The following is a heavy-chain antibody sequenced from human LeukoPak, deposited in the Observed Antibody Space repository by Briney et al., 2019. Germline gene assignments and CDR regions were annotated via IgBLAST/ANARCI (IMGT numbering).Heavy chain of an antibody. Sequence: GGSLRLSCAASGFTFSSYAMHWVRQAPGKGLEWVAVISYDGSNKYYADSVKGRFTISRDNSKNTLYLQMNRLRAEDTAVYYCARKSGYSYGYLDYWGQGTLVTVSS. J-gene: IGHJ4*02. V-gene: IGHV3-30-3*01. CDR1: GFTFSSYA. CDR3: ARKSGYSYGYLDY. D-gene: IGHD5-18*01. CDR2: ISYDGSNK.